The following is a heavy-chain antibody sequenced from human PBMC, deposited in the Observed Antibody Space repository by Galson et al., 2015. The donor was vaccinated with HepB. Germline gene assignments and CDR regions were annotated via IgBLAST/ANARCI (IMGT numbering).Heavy chain of an antibody. CDR2: IKPDGSEG. CDR1: EFTFTTAW. CDR3: ARYTRWFDY. V-gene: IGHV3-7*03. J-gene: IGHJ4*02. Sequence: SLRLSCAVSEFTFTTAWMSWVRQAPGKGLEWVANIKPDGSEGFYVDSVKGRFTISRDNAKKSLYLQMNSLRAEDTAVYYCARYTRWFDYWGQGTLVTVSS. D-gene: IGHD2-15*01.